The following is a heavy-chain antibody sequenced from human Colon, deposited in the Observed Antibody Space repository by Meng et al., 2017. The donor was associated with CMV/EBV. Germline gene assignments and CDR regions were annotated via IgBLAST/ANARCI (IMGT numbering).Heavy chain of an antibody. Sequence: LTCDVYGGSFSGYRWRWSRQSPGKGLEWIGEIKQSGNTNYNPSLKSRLIISLDTSKNQFSLKSTSVTAADTGVYYCARGRYSGYFDYWGQGTLVTVSS. J-gene: IGHJ4*02. CDR2: IKQSGNT. CDR1: GGSFSGYR. V-gene: IGHV4-34*01. D-gene: IGHD5-12*01. CDR3: ARGRYSGYFDY.